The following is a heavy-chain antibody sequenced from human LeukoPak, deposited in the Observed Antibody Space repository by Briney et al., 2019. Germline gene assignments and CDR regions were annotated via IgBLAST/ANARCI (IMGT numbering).Heavy chain of an antibody. CDR1: GFTFSSYG. V-gene: IGHV3-30*18. CDR3: AKTYYYGAESYYYYYYGMDV. CDR2: IYYDGSNK. D-gene: IGHD3-10*01. J-gene: IGHJ6*02. Sequence: AGSLRLSCAASGFTFSSYGMHWVRQAPGKGLAWVAVIYYDGSNKYYADSVKGRFTISRDNSKNTLYLQMNSLRAEDTAVYYCAKTYYYGAESYYYYYYGMDVWGQGTTVTVSS.